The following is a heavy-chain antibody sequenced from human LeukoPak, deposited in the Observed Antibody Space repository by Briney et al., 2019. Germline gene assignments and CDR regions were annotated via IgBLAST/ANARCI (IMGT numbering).Heavy chain of an antibody. D-gene: IGHD3-10*01. CDR3: AKDVLWFGESPYPLDY. CDR2: IRYDGSNK. V-gene: IGHV3-30*02. J-gene: IGHJ4*02. CDR1: GFTFSSYG. Sequence: PGGSLRLSCAASGFTFSSYGMHWVRQAPGKGLEWVAFIRYDGSNKYYADSVKGRFTISRDNSKNTLYLQMNSLRAEDTAVYYCAKDVLWFGESPYPLDYWGQGTLVTVSS.